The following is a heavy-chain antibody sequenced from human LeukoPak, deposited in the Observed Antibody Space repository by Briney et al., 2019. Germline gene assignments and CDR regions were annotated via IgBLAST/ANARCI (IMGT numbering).Heavy chain of an antibody. V-gene: IGHV1-24*01. CDR2: LDPEDGAT. CDR1: GDTLIELA. J-gene: IGHJ6*02. CDR3: ATARQYDDFAGYPWYYGLDV. D-gene: IGHD3/OR15-3a*01. Sequence: ASVKVSCKVSGDTLIELAIHWVRQAPGKGLEWMGGLDPEDGATMYAQKFEGRVSMTEDTTTDTAHMELSSVRSEDTAVYYCATARQYDDFAGYPWYYGLDVWGQGTTVTVSS.